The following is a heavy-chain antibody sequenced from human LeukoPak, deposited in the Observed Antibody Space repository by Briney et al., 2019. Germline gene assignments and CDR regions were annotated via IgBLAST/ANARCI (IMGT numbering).Heavy chain of an antibody. V-gene: IGHV3-21*01. CDR2: ISSSSSYI. Sequence: PGGSLRLSCAASGFTFSSYSMNWVRQAPGKGLEWVSSISSSSSYIYYADSVKGRFTISRDNAKNSLYLQMNSLRAEDTAVYYCARGFRRFGELSYDYWGQGTLVTVSS. CDR3: ARGFRRFGELSYDY. D-gene: IGHD3-10*01. CDR1: GFTFSSYS. J-gene: IGHJ4*02.